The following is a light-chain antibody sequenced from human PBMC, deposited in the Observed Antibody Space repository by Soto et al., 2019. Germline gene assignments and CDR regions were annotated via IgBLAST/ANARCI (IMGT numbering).Light chain of an antibody. CDR2: AAS. Sequence: DIQMTQSPSSLSASVGDRVTITCRASQSIDSYLTWYQQKPGKAPKVLIHAASSLQSGVPSRFSGSGSGTDFILTISSLQPEDFATYYCQQSYTTPLFTFGPGTRVEMK. J-gene: IGKJ3*01. CDR3: QQSYTTPLFT. CDR1: QSIDSY. V-gene: IGKV1-39*01.